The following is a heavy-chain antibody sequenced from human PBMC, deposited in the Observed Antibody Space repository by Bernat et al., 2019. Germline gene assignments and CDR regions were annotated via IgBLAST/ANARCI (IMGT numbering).Heavy chain of an antibody. CDR1: GFTFSNAW. CDR3: TTEDWTDYYYGMDV. Sequence: EVQLVESGGGLVKPGGSLRLSCAASGFTFSNAWMSWVRQAPGRGLEWVGRIKSKTDGGTTDYAAPVKGRFTISRDDSKNTLYLQMNSLKTEDTAVYYCTTEDWTDYYYGMDVWGQGTTVTVSS. V-gene: IGHV3-15*01. J-gene: IGHJ6*02. D-gene: IGHD3/OR15-3a*01. CDR2: IKSKTDGGTT.